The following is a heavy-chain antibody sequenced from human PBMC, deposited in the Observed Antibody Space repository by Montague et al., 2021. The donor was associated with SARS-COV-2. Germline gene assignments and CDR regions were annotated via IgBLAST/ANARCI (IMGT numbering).Heavy chain of an antibody. D-gene: IGHD5-18*01. Sequence: SETLPLTCTVSGGSISGYYWSWIRQPPGKGPEWIGNIYDTGNTNYNPSLKSRVTISEDTSKNQFSLRLTSVTAADTAVYYCARDFRLQLWQTNYYFGLWGRGTLVSVSS. CDR2: IYDTGNT. V-gene: IGHV4-59*01. J-gene: IGHJ2*01. CDR1: GGSISGYY. CDR3: ARDFRLQLWQTNYYFGL.